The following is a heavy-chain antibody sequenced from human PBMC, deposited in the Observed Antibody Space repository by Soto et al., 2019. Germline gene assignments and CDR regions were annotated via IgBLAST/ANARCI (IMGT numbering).Heavy chain of an antibody. CDR3: AGGIAARPLGY. V-gene: IGHV4-30-2*01. Sequence: SETLSLTCAVSGGSISSGGYSWSWIRQPPGKGLEGIGYIYHSGSIYYNPSLKSRVTISVDRSKNQFSLKLSSVTAADTAVYYCAGGIAARPLGYWGQGTLVTVSS. J-gene: IGHJ4*02. D-gene: IGHD6-6*01. CDR1: GGSISSGGYS. CDR2: IYHSGSI.